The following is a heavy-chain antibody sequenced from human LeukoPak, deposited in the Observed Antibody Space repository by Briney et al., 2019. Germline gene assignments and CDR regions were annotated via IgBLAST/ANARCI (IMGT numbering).Heavy chain of an antibody. CDR1: GCTFTGYY. V-gene: IGHV1-2*02. J-gene: IGHJ4*02. D-gene: IGHD5-18*01. Sequence: GASVKVSCKASGCTFTGYYMHWVRQAPGQGLEWMGWINPNSGGTNYAQKFQGRVTMTRDTSISTAYMELSRLRSDDTAVYYCARGKGGYSYGSFDYWGQGTLVTVSS. CDR3: ARGKGGYSYGSFDY. CDR2: INPNSGGT.